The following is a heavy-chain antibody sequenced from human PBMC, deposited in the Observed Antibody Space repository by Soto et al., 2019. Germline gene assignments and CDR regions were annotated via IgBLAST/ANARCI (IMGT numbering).Heavy chain of an antibody. V-gene: IGHV4-39*01. Sequence: SETLSLTCTVSGGSISSSSYYWGWIRQSPGKGLEYIGSIYYSGSTYYNPSLKSRVTISVDTSKNQFSLKLSSVTAADAAVYYCATSIICSGGSCYEPQEYFQHWGQGTLVTVSS. CDR2: IYYSGST. D-gene: IGHD2-15*01. CDR3: ATSIICSGGSCYEPQEYFQH. J-gene: IGHJ1*01. CDR1: GGSISSSSYY.